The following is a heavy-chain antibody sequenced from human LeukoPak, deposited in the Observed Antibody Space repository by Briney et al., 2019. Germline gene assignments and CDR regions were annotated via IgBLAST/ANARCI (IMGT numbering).Heavy chain of an antibody. CDR2: IRSNSRGI. J-gene: IGHJ1*01. CDR1: GFTFNSYT. Sequence: GGSLRLSCAASGFTFNSYTMNWVRQAPGKGLESVSSIRSNSRGINYADSVKGRFTISRDNDKNTVFLEMNSLRAEDTAVYYCATYSSLNRREFQYWGQGTLLTVSS. D-gene: IGHD3-22*01. V-gene: IGHV3-21*06. CDR3: ATYSSLNRREFQY.